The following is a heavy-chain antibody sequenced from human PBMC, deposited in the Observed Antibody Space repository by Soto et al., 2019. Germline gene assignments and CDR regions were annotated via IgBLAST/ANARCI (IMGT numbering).Heavy chain of an antibody. Sequence: QVQLVQSGAEVKKPGASVKVSCKASGYTFTSYGISWVRQAPGQGREWMGWISAYNGNTNYAQKLQDRVNMTTDTSTSTPNTELQRRRSDDAAVYYCAGSYYASSGRQAGIDYLAEGKMVDVSS. CDR2: ISAYNGNT. CDR1: GYTFTSYG. V-gene: IGHV1-18*01. D-gene: IGHD3-22*01. CDR3: AGSYYASSGRQAGIDY. J-gene: IGHJ4*02.